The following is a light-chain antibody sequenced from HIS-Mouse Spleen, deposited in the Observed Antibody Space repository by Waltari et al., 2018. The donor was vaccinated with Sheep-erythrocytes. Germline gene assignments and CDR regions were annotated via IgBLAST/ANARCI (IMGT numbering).Light chain of an antibody. CDR3: AAWDDSLNGVV. CDR1: SSNIGSNT. CDR2: SNN. V-gene: IGLV1-44*01. J-gene: IGLJ2*01. Sequence: QYVLTQPPSASGTPGQRVTIPCSGSSSNIGSNTVNWYQQLPGTAPKLLIYSNNQRPSGVPDRFSGSKSGTSASLAISGLQSEDEADYYCAAWDDSLNGVVFGGGTKLTVL.